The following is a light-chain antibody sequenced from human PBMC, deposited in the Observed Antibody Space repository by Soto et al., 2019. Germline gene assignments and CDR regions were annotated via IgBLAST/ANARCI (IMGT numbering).Light chain of an antibody. V-gene: IGKV1-27*01. J-gene: IGKJ1*01. CDR2: AAS. CDR1: QRISTW. CDR3: QKYNSAPQT. Sequence: DIQMTQSPSTLSASVGDGVTITCRASQRISTWLAWYQQKPGKVPKLLIYAASTLQSGVPSRFSGSGSGTDFTLTISTLQPEDVATYYCQKYNSAPQTFGQGTKVEIK.